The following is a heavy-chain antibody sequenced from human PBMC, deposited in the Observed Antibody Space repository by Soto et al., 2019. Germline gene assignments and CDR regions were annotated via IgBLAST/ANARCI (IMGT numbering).Heavy chain of an antibody. CDR2: INPSGGST. CDR3: GKTGYILYYGMDV. Sequence: ASVKVSCKASGYTFTSYYMHWVLQAPGQGLEWMGIINPSGGSTSYAQKFQGRVTMTRDTSTSTVYMELSSLRSEDTAVYYCGKTGYILYYGMDVWGQGTTVTVSS. J-gene: IGHJ6*01. V-gene: IGHV1-46*01. D-gene: IGHD3-9*01. CDR1: GYTFTSYY.